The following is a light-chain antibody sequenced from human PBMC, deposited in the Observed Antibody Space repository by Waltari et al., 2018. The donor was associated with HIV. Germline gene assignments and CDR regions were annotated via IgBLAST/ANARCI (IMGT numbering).Light chain of an antibody. V-gene: IGKV2-28*01. J-gene: IGKJ1*01. CDR3: MQALQTPWT. CDR2: LGS. Sequence: DIVMTQSPLSLPVTPGEPASISCRSSQSLLHSNGFKYLDWYLQKPGPSPQLLIYLGSNRASGVPDRFSGSGSGTDFTLTISRVEAEDVGVYYCMQALQTPWTFGQGTKVEIK. CDR1: QSLLHSNGFKY.